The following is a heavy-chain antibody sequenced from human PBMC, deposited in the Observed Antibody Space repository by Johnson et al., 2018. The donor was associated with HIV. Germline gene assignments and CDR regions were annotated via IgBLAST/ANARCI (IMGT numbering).Heavy chain of an antibody. CDR2: ISYDGSNK. Sequence: QVQLVESGGGLVHPGRSLRLSCAASGFTFSSYGMYWVRQAPGKGLEWVALISYDGSNKKKADCVKGRFTISRDNSKNTVYLQMNSLRSDDTAVYYCARLRGAFDIWGQGTMVTVSS. J-gene: IGHJ3*02. CDR1: GFTFSSYG. V-gene: IGHV3-30*03. D-gene: IGHD4-17*01. CDR3: ARLRGAFDI.